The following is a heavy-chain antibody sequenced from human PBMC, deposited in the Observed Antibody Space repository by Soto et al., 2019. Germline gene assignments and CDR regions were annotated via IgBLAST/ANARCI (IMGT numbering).Heavy chain of an antibody. CDR2: ISAYNGNT. J-gene: IGHJ6*02. Sequence: QVQLVQSGGEVKKPGASVKVSCKTSGYSFTTYGISWVRQAPGQGLERMGWISAYNGNTNYAQKLQGRVTMTTDTSTSTAYMELRSLRSDDTAVYYCAREGPAPYYYFGMDVWVQWSTVTVSS. CDR3: AREGPAPYYYFGMDV. V-gene: IGHV1-18*01. CDR1: GYSFTTYG.